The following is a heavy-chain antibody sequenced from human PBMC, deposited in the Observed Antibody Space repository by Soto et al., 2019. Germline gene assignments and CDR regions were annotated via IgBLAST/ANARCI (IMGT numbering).Heavy chain of an antibody. CDR2: IYHSGST. CDR1: GGSISSSSYY. J-gene: IGHJ6*03. CDR3: ARGSTNTYYYGSGSFKRGPYYIDV. V-gene: IGHV4-39*07. Sequence: SGTLSLTCTVSGGSISSSSYYWGWIRQPPGKGLEWIGSIYHSGSTNYNPSLKSRVNISVDTSKNQFSLKLSSVTAADTAVYYCARGSTNTYYYGSGSFKRGPYYIDVWGKGTTVTVSS. D-gene: IGHD3-10*01.